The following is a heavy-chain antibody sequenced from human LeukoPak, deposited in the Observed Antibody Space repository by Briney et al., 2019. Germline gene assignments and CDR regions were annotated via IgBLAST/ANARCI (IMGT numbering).Heavy chain of an antibody. J-gene: IGHJ5*02. V-gene: IGHV1-46*01. D-gene: IGHD6-6*01. CDR2: INPSCCST. Sequence: ASVQVSCKASGYTFTSYYMHGLRQPAAQELDGTGIINPSCCSTRYAQKFRDRATLTSETHTSTVYMAPSRLPYSGTAVYSCARTFLQYSSSSRTSGNGFDPWGQGTLATVSS. CDR3: ARTFLQYSSSSRTSGNGFDP. CDR1: GYTFTSYY.